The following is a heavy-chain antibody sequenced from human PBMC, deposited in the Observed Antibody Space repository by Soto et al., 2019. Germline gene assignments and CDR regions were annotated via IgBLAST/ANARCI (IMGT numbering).Heavy chain of an antibody. CDR2: LSDSGGTT. J-gene: IGHJ4*02. Sequence: EVQLLESGGGSVQPGGSLRLSCAASGFTLSTSAISWVRQAPGKGLEWVSVLSDSGGTTYYADSVKGRFTISRDNSRNPLYVQMDSLRAEDTAVYYCAKGFWTVAGTRYFDSCGQGTLVTVSS. D-gene: IGHD6-19*01. V-gene: IGHV3-23*01. CDR1: GFTLSTSA. CDR3: AKGFWTVAGTRYFDS.